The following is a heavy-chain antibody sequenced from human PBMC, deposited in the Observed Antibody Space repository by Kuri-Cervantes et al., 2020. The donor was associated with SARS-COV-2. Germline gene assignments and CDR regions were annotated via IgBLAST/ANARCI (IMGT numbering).Heavy chain of an antibody. J-gene: IGHJ4*02. D-gene: IGHD6-19*01. V-gene: IGHV4-39*07. Sequence: GSLRLSGTVSGGSASSSSYYWGWTRQPPGKGLEWIGSIYYSGSTNYNPSPKSRVTISVDTSKNQFSLKLSCVTAADTAVYYWAGEQWLGPFDYWGQGTLVTDSS. CDR1: GGSASSSSYY. CDR2: IYYSGST. CDR3: AGEQWLGPFDY.